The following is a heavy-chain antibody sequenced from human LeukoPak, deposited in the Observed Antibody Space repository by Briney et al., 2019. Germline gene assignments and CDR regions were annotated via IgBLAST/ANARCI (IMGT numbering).Heavy chain of an antibody. CDR2: INPNSGGT. J-gene: IGHJ5*02. CDR3: ARDSGSSWTSRWSDP. V-gene: IGHV1-2*02. Sequence: ASVKVSCKASGYTFTGYYMHWVRQAPGQGLEWMGWINPNSGGTNYGQRFQGRVTMTRDTSISTAYMELSSLRSDDTAVYYCARDSGSSWTSRWSDPWGQGTLVTVSS. CDR1: GYTFTGYY. D-gene: IGHD6-13*01.